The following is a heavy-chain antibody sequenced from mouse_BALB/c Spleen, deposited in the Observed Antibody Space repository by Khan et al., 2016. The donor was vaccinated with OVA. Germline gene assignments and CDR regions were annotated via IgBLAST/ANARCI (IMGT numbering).Heavy chain of an antibody. V-gene: IGHV1S135*01. CDR3: ARHGSTSWFVY. Sequence: VQLKQSGPELMKPGASVKISCKASGYSFTSYYIHWVKQSHGKTLEWIGYIDPFNGGSTYNQKFKVKATLTVDKSSSTAYMHLSSLTTDDSAVYYCARHGSTSWFVYWGQGTLVTVSA. D-gene: IGHD1-1*01. J-gene: IGHJ3*01. CDR1: GYSFTSYY. CDR2: IDPFNGGS.